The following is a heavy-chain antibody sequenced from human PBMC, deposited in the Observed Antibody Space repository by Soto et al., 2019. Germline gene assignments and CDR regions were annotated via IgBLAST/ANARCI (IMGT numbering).Heavy chain of an antibody. CDR1: GFTFSSYG. Sequence: GGSLRLSCAASGFTFSSYGMHWVRQAPGKGLEWVAVIWYDGSNKYYADSVKGRFTISRDNSKNTLYLQMNSLRAEDTAVYYCARDGAYCSGGSCRFRWAYYYYYYMDVWGKGTTVTVSS. CDR2: IWYDGSNK. J-gene: IGHJ6*03. CDR3: ARDGAYCSGGSCRFRWAYYYYYYMDV. V-gene: IGHV3-33*01. D-gene: IGHD2-15*01.